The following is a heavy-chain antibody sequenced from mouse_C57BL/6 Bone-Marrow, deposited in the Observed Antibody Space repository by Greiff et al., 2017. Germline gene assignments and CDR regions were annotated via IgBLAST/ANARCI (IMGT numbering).Heavy chain of an antibody. CDR3: ARFPTGTRAMDY. Sequence: VQLKQSGPELVKPGASVKISCKASGYSFTGYYMNWVKQSPEKSLEWIGEINPSTGGTTYNQKFKAKATLTVDKSSSTAYMQLKSLTSEDSAVYYCARFPTGTRAMDYWGQGTSVTVSS. CDR1: GYSFTGYY. D-gene: IGHD4-1*02. V-gene: IGHV1-42*01. J-gene: IGHJ4*01. CDR2: INPSTGGT.